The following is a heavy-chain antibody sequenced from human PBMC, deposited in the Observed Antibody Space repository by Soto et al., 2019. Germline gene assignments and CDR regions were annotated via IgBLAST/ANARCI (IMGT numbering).Heavy chain of an antibody. J-gene: IGHJ4*01. V-gene: IGHV3-15*07. Sequence: GGSLRLSCAASGFTFSNAWINWVRQGPGKGLEWVGRVKSKNDGGTTDFAAPVKGRFAISRDDSKNMVYLEMNSLQTEDTAIYYCTTDSYITSIIVRFDYWGHGTLVTVSS. D-gene: IGHD3-22*01. CDR2: VKSKNDGGTT. CDR3: TTDSYITSIIVRFDY. CDR1: GFTFSNAW.